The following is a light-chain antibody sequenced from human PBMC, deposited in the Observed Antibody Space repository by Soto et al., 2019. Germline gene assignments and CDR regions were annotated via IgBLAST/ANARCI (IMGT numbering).Light chain of an antibody. V-gene: IGKV1-39*01. CDR3: EQSYSSPWT. CDR2: TAS. CDR1: QPITNY. J-gene: IGKJ1*01. Sequence: DIQMTQSPSSLSASVGDRVTITCRASQPITNYLNWYQQKPGTAPKLLIYTASTLLSGVPSRFTGGGSGTDFTLTIDSLQPEDFATDFCEQSYSSPWTFGQGTRVEI.